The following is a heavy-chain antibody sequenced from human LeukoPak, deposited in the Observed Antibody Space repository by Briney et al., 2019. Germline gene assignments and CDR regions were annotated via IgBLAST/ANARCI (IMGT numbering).Heavy chain of an antibody. CDR1: GFSLSTSGGG. CDR2: IYWNDDK. D-gene: IGHD4-11*01. Sequence: SGPTLVNPTQTLTLTCTFSGFSLSTSGGGVGWIRQPPGKALEWLALIYWNDDKRYSPSLKSRLTITKDTSKNQVVLTMTNMDPVDTATYYCAHSFSNYWGGNWFDPWGQGTLVTVSS. CDR3: AHSFSNYWGGNWFDP. J-gene: IGHJ5*02. V-gene: IGHV2-5*01.